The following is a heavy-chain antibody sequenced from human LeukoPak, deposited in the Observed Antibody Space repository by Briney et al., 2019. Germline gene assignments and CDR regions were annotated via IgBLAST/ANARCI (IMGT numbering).Heavy chain of an antibody. V-gene: IGHV3-48*01. CDR3: ARDRRPFDY. CDR2: ISSSSSTI. J-gene: IGHJ4*02. Sequence: GGSLRLSCAASGFTFSSYSMTWVRQAPGKGLEWVSYISSSSSTIYYADSVKGRFTISRDNAKNSLYLQMNSLRAEDTAVYYCARDRRPFDYWGQGTLVTVSS. CDR1: GFTFSSYS.